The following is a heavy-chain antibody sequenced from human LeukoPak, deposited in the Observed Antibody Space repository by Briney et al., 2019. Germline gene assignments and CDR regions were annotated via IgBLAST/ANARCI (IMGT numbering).Heavy chain of an antibody. V-gene: IGHV4-34*01. CDR2: INHSGST. CDR1: GGSFRGYY. D-gene: IGHD5-24*01. CDR3: ARGERWLQSAYYYYGMDV. Sequence: SETLSLTCAVYGGSFRGYYWSWIRQPPGKGLEWIGEINHSGSTNYNPSLKSRVIISVDTSKNQFSLKLSSVIAADTAVYYCARGERWLQSAYYYYGMDVWGQGTTVTVSS. J-gene: IGHJ6*02.